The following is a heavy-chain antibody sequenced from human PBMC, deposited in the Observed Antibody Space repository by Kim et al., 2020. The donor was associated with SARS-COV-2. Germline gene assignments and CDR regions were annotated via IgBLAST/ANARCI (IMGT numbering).Heavy chain of an antibody. CDR1: GFTFSSYA. Sequence: GGSLRLSCAASGFTFSSYAMHWVRQAPGKGLEWVAVISYDGSNKYYADSVKGRFTISRDNSKNTLYLQMNSLRAEDTAVYYCARDLLDIVATITFCGYWGQGTLVTVSS. V-gene: IGHV3-30*04. CDR3: ARDLLDIVATITFCGY. CDR2: ISYDGSNK. J-gene: IGHJ4*02. D-gene: IGHD5-12*01.